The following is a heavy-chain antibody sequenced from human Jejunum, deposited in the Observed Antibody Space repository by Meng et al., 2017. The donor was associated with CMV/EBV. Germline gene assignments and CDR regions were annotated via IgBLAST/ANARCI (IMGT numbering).Heavy chain of an antibody. V-gene: IGHV1-46*01. CDR2: IDPINGST. D-gene: IGHD2-21*01. Sequence: KVSCKAYGYAFTTYYVHWVRQAPGQGLEWMGLIDPINGSTTYAQNFQGRVTVTRDTSTTTVHMELRNLRSEDTAVYYCARGSPEVNWGQGTLVTRLL. CDR3: ARGSPEVN. J-gene: IGHJ4*02. CDR1: GYAFTTYY.